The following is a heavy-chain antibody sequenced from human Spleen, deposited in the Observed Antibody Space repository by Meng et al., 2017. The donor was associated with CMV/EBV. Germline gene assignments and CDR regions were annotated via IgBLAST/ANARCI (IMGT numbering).Heavy chain of an antibody. Sequence: ASVKVSCKASGYTFTGYYMHWVRQAPGQGLEWMGWINPNSGDTNYAQKFQGRVTMTRDTSISTAYMELSRLRPDDTAVYYCARVGEITIFGVASGDYFDYWGQGTLVTVSS. CDR3: ARVGEITIFGVASGDYFDY. CDR1: GYTFTGYY. V-gene: IGHV1-2*02. D-gene: IGHD3-3*01. J-gene: IGHJ4*02. CDR2: INPNSGDT.